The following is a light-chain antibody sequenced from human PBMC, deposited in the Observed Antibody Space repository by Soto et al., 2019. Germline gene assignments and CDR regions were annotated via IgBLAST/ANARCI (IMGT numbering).Light chain of an antibody. V-gene: IGLV2-23*01. CDR2: EGS. Sequence: TQPAPLSGSSGQSVTISCTGTSSDVGSYNLVSWYQQHPGKAPKLMIYEGSKRPSGVSNRFSGSKSGNTASLTISGLQAEDEADYYCCSYAGRVFGTGTKVTVL. CDR3: CSYAGRV. J-gene: IGLJ1*01. CDR1: SSDVGSYNL.